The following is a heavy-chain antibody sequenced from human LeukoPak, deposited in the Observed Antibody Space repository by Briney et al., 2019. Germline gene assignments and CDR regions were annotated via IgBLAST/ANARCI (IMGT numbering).Heavy chain of an antibody. CDR3: ARVWRGYSGYDSPLDY. D-gene: IGHD5-12*01. V-gene: IGHV4-59*01. J-gene: IGHJ4*02. CDR2: IYYSGST. CDR1: GGSISSYY. Sequence: SETLSLTCTVSGGSISSYYWSWIRQPPGKGLEGMGYIYYSGSTNYNPSLKSLVPISVATSKNQFSLKLSSVTAADTAVYYCARVWRGYSGYDSPLDYWGQGTLVTVSS.